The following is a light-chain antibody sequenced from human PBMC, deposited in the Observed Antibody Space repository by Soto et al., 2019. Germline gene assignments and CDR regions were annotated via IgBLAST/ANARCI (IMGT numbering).Light chain of an antibody. V-gene: IGLV2-23*03. CDR3: CSYAGSSTFGVV. J-gene: IGLJ2*01. Sequence: QSALTQPASVSGSLGQSITISCTGTSSDVGSYNLVSWYQQHPGEAPKLMIYEGSKRPSGVSNRFSGSKSGNTASLTISGLQAEDEADYYCCSYAGSSTFGVVFGGGTKLTVL. CDR1: SSDVGSYNL. CDR2: EGS.